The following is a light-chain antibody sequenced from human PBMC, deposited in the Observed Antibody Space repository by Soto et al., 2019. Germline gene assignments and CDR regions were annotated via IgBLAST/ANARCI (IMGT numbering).Light chain of an antibody. J-gene: IGKJ1*01. CDR2: RAS. CDR3: QQYGASPWT. V-gene: IGKV3D-15*01. Sequence: IVMTQSPANLSVSLGERATLSCRASQSINSNLAWYQQKPGQAPRLLMFRASIRATGIPDRFSGSGSGTDFSLIIGRLEPEDFAVYICQQYGASPWTFGQGTKVDIK. CDR1: QSINSN.